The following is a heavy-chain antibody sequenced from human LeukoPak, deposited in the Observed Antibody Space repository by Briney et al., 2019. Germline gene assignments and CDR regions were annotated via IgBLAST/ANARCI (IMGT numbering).Heavy chain of an antibody. J-gene: IGHJ3*02. V-gene: IGHV1-18*01. D-gene: IGHD6-19*01. CDR1: GYTFTTSG. Sequence: ASVKVSCKVSGYTFTTSGISWVRQAPGQGLEWMGWISAKNGDTNYAQKFQGRVTMTTDPSTSIAYMEVRSLRSDDTAVYYCVRETGQWLAPAAFDIWGQGTMVTVSS. CDR2: ISAKNGDT. CDR3: VRETGQWLAPAAFDI.